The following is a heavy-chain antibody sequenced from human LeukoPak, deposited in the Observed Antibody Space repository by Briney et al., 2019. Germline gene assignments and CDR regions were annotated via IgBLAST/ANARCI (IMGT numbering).Heavy chain of an antibody. CDR2: INPNSGGT. CDR3: ARIYDFWSGYPLEFDY. CDR1: GYTFTGYY. V-gene: IGHV1-2*02. Sequence: ASVKVSCKASGYTFTGYYMHWVRQAPGQGLEWMGWINPNSGGTNYAQKFQGRVTMTRDTSISTAYVELSRLRSDDTAVYYCARIYDFWSGYPLEFDYWGQGTLVTVSS. J-gene: IGHJ4*02. D-gene: IGHD3-3*01.